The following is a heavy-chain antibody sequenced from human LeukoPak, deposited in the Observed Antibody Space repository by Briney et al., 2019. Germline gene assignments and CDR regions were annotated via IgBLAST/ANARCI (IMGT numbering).Heavy chain of an antibody. CDR1: GGSVSSGSYY. V-gene: IGHV4-61*01. D-gene: IGHD6-13*01. CDR2: IYYSGST. Sequence: SETLSLTCTVSGGSVSSGSYYWSWIRQPPGKGLEWIGYIYYSGSTNYNPSLKSRVTISVDTSKNQFPLKLSSVTAADTAVYYCARDSSSWYGYYYYGMDVWGQGTTVTVSS. CDR3: ARDSSSWYGYYYYGMDV. J-gene: IGHJ6*02.